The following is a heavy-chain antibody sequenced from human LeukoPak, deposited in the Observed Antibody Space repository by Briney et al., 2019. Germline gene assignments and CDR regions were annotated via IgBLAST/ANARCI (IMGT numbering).Heavy chain of an antibody. J-gene: IGHJ6*02. CDR3: TSVPYSNHYYGMDV. V-gene: IGHV3-49*04. CDR2: ISRKVHGGTT. D-gene: IGHD4-11*01. CDR1: GFTFGDYA. Sequence: GGSLRLSCTASGFTFGDYAMSWVRQAPGKGLAWVGFISRKVHGGTTEYAASVKGRFTISRDDSTSIAYLQMNSLKTEDTAVYYCTSVPYSNHYYGMDVWGQGTTVTVSS.